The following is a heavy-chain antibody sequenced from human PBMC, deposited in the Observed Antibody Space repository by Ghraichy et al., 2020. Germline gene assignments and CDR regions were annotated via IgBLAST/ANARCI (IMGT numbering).Heavy chain of an antibody. Sequence: ESLNISCAVYGGSFSGYYWSWIRQPPGKGLEWIGEINHSGSTNYNPSLKSRVTISVDTSKNQFSLKLSSVTAADTAVYYCARASSWYYDFWSGHFDYWGQGTLVTVSS. V-gene: IGHV4-34*01. D-gene: IGHD3-3*01. J-gene: IGHJ4*02. CDR2: INHSGST. CDR1: GGSFSGYY. CDR3: ARASSWYYDFWSGHFDY.